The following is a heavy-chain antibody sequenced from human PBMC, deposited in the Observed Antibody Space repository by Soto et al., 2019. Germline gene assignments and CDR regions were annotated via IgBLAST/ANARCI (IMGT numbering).Heavy chain of an antibody. Sequence: PGGSLRLSCAASGFTFSSYGMHWVRQAPGKGLEWVAVISYDGSNKYYADSVKGRFTISRDNSKNTLYLQMNSLRAEDTAVYYYATVVVTASYYFDYWGQGTLVTVSS. CDR3: ATVVVTASYYFDY. V-gene: IGHV3-30*03. J-gene: IGHJ4*02. D-gene: IGHD2-21*02. CDR1: GFTFSSYG. CDR2: ISYDGSNK.